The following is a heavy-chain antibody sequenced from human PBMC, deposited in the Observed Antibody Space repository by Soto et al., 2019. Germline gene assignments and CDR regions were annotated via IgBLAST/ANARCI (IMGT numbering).Heavy chain of an antibody. V-gene: IGHV4-59*01. CDR1: GGSISSYY. Sequence: SETLSLTCTVSGGSISSYYWSWIRQPPGKGLEWIGYIYYSGSTNYNPSLKSRVTISVDTSKNQFSLKLSSVTAADTAVYYCARGTDVDIVVVPAAIWFDPWGQGTLVTVSS. J-gene: IGHJ5*02. CDR2: IYYSGST. CDR3: ARGTDVDIVVVPAAIWFDP. D-gene: IGHD2-2*01.